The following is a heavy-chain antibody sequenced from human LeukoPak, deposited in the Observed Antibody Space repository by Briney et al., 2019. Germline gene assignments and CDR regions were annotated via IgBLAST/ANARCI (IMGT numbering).Heavy chain of an antibody. V-gene: IGHV3-74*01. J-gene: IGHJ4*02. D-gene: IGHD1-1*01. CDR3: ARGRENDNSDY. CDR2: ISPDGRYT. Sequence: PGGSLRLSCAASGFTFSTFWMHWVRQAPGKGLVWVSRISPDGRYTSYADSVKGRFTISRDNAKNTLYLQMNSLRADDTAVYYCARGRENDNSDYWGQGTLVTVSS. CDR1: GFTFSTFW.